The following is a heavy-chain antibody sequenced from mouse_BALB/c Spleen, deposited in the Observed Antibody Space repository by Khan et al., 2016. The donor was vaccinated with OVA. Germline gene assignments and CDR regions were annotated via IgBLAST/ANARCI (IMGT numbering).Heavy chain of an antibody. CDR1: GHRFTSNI. D-gene: IGHD4-1*01. V-gene: IGHV1S136*01. J-gene: IGHJ2*01. CDR3: ARGNWQSYYFDY. CDR2: INPYNGAT. Sequence: EVQLQQSGPELVKPGTSVKMSCKASGHRFTSNIIHWVKQRPGQGLEWIGTINPYNGATKYNEKFKGKATLTSNKSSNKAYMVLSSLPSDDSAVYYCARGNWQSYYFDYWGQGTTLTVSS.